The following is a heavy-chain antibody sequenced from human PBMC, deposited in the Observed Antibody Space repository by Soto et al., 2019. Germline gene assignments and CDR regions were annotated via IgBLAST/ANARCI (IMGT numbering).Heavy chain of an antibody. CDR3: VRVLGNSGGLDF. D-gene: IGHD3-10*01. J-gene: IGHJ4*02. V-gene: IGHV3-53*01. CDR1: GFTVSRYD. CDR2: IQTGGAT. Sequence: QLVESGGGLFQAGGSTRLSCLASGFTVSRYDMAWVRQAPGKGLGWASIIQTGGATYYTDSAQGRFTISRDHSRNTVDHQMGTPGYEGTGGQSGVRVLGNSGGLDFWGQG.